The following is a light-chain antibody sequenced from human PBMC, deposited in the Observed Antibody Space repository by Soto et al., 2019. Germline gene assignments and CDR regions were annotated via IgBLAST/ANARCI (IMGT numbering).Light chain of an antibody. Sequence: DIQMTQSPSSLSASVGDRVTITCRASQSISSYLNWYQQKPGKAPKLLIYAASSLQSGVPSRFSGSGSGTDFTLTTSRLEPQDFAPYYCQQSYSTPRTFGQGTKVDSK. J-gene: IGKJ1*01. V-gene: IGKV1-39*01. CDR3: QQSYSTPRT. CDR1: QSISSY. CDR2: AAS.